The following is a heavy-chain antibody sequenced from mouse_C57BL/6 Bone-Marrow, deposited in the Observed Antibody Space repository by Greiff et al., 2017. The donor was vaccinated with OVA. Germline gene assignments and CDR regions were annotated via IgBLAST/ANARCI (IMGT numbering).Heavy chain of an antibody. CDR2: IDPEDGET. CDR1: GFNIKDYY. Sequence: EVQLQHSGAELVKPGASVKLSCTASGFNIKDYYMHWVKQRTEQGLEWIGRIDPEDGETKYAPKFQGKATITADTSSNTAYLQLSSLTSEDTAVYYCARSTTTVKGPYYFDYWGQGTTLTVSS. V-gene: IGHV14-2*01. CDR3: ARSTTTVKGPYYFDY. D-gene: IGHD1-1*01. J-gene: IGHJ2*01.